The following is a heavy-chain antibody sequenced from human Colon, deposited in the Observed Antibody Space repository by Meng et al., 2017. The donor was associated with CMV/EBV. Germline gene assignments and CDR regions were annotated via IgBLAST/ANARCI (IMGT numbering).Heavy chain of an antibody. CDR1: GASITSYD. Sequence: QVHPRESGPGLVKPSETLALPCTVSGASITSYDWSWIRQPAGKGLEWIGRVYISGNTNYNPSLKSRVTMSIDTSKNQLSLNIRSVTAADTAVYYCARDSNLSGLAYWGQGTLVTVSS. V-gene: IGHV4-4*07. CDR2: VYISGNT. J-gene: IGHJ4*02. D-gene: IGHD3-10*01. CDR3: ARDSNLSGLAY.